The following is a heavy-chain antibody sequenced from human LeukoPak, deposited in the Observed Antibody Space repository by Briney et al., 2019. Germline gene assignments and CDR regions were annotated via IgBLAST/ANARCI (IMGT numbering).Heavy chain of an antibody. CDR2: INSDGSST. Sequence: PGGSLRLSCAASGSTFSSYWMHWVRQAPGKGLVWVSRINSDGSSTSYADSVKGRFTISRDNAKNTLYLQVNSLRAEDTAVYYCAGRGDYYFDYWGQGTLVTVSS. V-gene: IGHV3-74*01. J-gene: IGHJ4*02. D-gene: IGHD2-21*02. CDR1: GSTFSSYW. CDR3: AGRGDYYFDY.